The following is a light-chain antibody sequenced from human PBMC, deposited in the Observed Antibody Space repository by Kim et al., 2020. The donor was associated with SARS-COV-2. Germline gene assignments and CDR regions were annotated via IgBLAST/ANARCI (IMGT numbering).Light chain of an antibody. CDR2: GAT. CDR3: QQYNNWPPAYT. Sequence: SPGERAPLSCRASQNVNSNLAWYQQKPGQPPRLLIYGATSRATGIPARFSGSGSGTEFTLTISSLQSEDFAVYYCQQYNNWPPAYTFGQGTKLEI. CDR1: QNVNSN. J-gene: IGKJ2*01. V-gene: IGKV3-15*01.